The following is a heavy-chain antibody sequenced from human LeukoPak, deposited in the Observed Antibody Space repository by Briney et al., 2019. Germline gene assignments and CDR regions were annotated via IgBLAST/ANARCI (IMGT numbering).Heavy chain of an antibody. J-gene: IGHJ4*02. Sequence: SETLSLTCTVSGGSISSYYWSWIRQPPGEGLEWIGYIYYSGSTNYNPSLKSRVTISVDTSKNQFSLKLSSVTAADTAVYYCARGVGYSYGYAPFDYWGQGTLVTVSS. CDR3: ARGVGYSYGYAPFDY. CDR2: IYYSGST. V-gene: IGHV4-59*01. D-gene: IGHD5-18*01. CDR1: GGSISSYY.